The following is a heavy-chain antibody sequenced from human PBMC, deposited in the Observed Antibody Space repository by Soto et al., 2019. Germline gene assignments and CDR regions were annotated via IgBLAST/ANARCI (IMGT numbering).Heavy chain of an antibody. V-gene: IGHV4-4*02. CDR1: GASIITDNW. Sequence: LSRTCALSGASIITDNWWSWVRQPPGKEMEWIGEIYHSGNTNFNPSVKSRVTISVDTSKNQFSLTVSSVTAADTAIYYCARASASSKLRGVVINWGQGTLVTVSS. CDR2: IYHSGNT. CDR3: ARASASSKLRGVVIN. D-gene: IGHD3-10*01. J-gene: IGHJ4*02.